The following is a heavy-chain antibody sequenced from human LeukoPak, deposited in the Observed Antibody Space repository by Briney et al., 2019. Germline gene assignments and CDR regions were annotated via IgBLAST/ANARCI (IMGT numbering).Heavy chain of an antibody. CDR1: GYTFTGYY. J-gene: IGHJ4*02. D-gene: IGHD2/OR15-2a*01. CDR3: ARDLSFERMTTNFDY. Sequence: ASVKVSCKASGYTFTGYYMHWVRQAPGQGLEWMGWINPNSGGTNYAQKFQGRVTMTRDTSISTAYMELSRLRSDDTAVYYCARDLSFERMTTNFDYWGQGTLVTVSS. CDR2: INPNSGGT. V-gene: IGHV1-2*02.